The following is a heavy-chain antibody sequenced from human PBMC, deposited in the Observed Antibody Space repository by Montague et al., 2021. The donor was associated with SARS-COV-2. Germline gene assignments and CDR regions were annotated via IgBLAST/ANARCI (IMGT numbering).Heavy chain of an antibody. CDR1: GGSISSSSYY. CDR3: ATQEDPSGWIPGPFDF. V-gene: IGHV4-39*01. J-gene: IGHJ4*02. CDR2: IYYRGST. D-gene: IGHD6-19*01. Sequence: SESLSLTCTVSGGSISSSSYYWAWIPQPPGKGLEWIGSIYYRGSTYYNPSLKSRVIISVDTSKNQLSLKLSSVTAADTAVYYCATQEDPSGWIPGPFDFWGQGTLLTVSS.